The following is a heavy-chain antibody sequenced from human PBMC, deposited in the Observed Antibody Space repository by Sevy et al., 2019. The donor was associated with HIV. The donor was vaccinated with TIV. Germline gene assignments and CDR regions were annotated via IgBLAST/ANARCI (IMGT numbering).Heavy chain of an antibody. CDR2: IRGHDGST. CDR1: GFTFSNYA. J-gene: IGHJ4*02. D-gene: IGHD2-2*01. V-gene: IGHV3-23*01. Sequence: GGSLRLSCAASGFTFSNYAMNWVRQAPGKGLEWVSSIRGHDGSTYYADSVKGRFTISRDNSKTTLYLKMNSLRAEATAVYYYATVWAYCSSTNCYSTTYFDYWGQGTLVTVSS. CDR3: ATVWAYCSSTNCYSTTYFDY.